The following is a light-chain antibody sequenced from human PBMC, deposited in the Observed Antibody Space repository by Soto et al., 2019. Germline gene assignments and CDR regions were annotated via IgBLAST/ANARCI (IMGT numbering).Light chain of an antibody. CDR3: QYYNNWLAT. CDR2: GAS. Sequence: EIVLTQSPGTLSLSPGERATLSCRASQSVSNNYLAWYQQKPGQAPRLLIYGASNRATGIPDRFSGSGSGTEFTLTISSLQSEDFTIYYCQYYNNWLATFGGGTKVDIK. CDR1: QSVSNN. J-gene: IGKJ4*01. V-gene: IGKV3D-15*01.